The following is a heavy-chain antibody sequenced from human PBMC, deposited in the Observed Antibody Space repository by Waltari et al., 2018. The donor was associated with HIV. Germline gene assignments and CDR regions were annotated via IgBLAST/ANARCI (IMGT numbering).Heavy chain of an antibody. D-gene: IGHD2-2*01. CDR1: GDTFTDNY. Sequence: QVELVQSGAEVKKPGASVKVSCKASGDTFTDNYIHWVRQAPGHGLEWMGWSNHKIGGTKQAQKFQGRVTRTRDTSMSTVYMEGSRLTSDDTAVYYCARGGASTTPRDYNYYGLDVWGQGTTVTVSS. J-gene: IGHJ6*02. CDR2: SNHKIGGT. CDR3: ARGGASTTPRDYNYYGLDV. V-gene: IGHV1-2*02.